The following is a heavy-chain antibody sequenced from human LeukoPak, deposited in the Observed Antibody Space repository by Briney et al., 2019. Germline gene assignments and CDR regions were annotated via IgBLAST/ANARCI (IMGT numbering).Heavy chain of an antibody. J-gene: IGHJ3*02. CDR1: GFTFSSYG. Sequence: PGGSLRLSCAASGFTFSSYGMHWVRQAPGKGLEWVAVIWYDGSNKYYADSVKGRFTISRDNSKNTLYLQMNSLRAEDTAVYYCAREISSNGAFDIWGQGTMVTVSS. V-gene: IGHV3-33*01. CDR3: AREISSNGAFDI. CDR2: IWYDGSNK. D-gene: IGHD2-8*01.